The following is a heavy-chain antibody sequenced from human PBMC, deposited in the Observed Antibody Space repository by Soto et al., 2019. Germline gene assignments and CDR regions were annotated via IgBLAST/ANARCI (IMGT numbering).Heavy chain of an antibody. CDR1: GGSISSSSYY. D-gene: IGHD2-15*01. CDR3: ARRGGSQRAPLSY. J-gene: IGHJ1*01. CDR2: IYYSGST. V-gene: IGHV4-39*01. Sequence: SETLSLTCTVSGGSISSSSYYWGWIRQPPGKGLEWIGSIYYSGSTYYNPSLKSRVTISVDTSKNQFSLKLSSVTAADTAVYYCARRGGSQRAPLSYWGQGTLVPVSS.